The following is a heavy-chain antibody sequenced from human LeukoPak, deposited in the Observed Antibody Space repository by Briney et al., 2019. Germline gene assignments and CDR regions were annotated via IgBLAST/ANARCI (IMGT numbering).Heavy chain of an antibody. CDR1: GGSISSRNW. Sequence: SGTLSLTCAVSGGSISSRNWWSWVRQPPGKGLEWIGESDHSGSTHYNPSLKSRVTISVDTSKNQFSLKLSSVTAADTAVYYCARHGRAAAGHYYYYYMDVWGKGTTVTVSS. D-gene: IGHD6-13*01. J-gene: IGHJ6*03. CDR2: SDHSGST. CDR3: ARHGRAAAGHYYYYYMDV. V-gene: IGHV4-4*02.